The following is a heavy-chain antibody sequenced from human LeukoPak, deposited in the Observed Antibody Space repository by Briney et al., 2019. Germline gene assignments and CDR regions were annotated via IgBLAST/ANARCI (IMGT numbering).Heavy chain of an antibody. J-gene: IGHJ4*02. D-gene: IGHD3-10*01. V-gene: IGHV3-21*01. Sequence: PGGSLRLSCAASGLTFSSYSVNWVRQAPGKGLEWVSSISSSSNYIYYADSVKGRFTISRDNAKNSLYLQMDSLRAEDTAVYYCARVPHAMVRGVIITEFYFDYWGQGTLVTVSS. CDR2: ISSSSNYI. CDR3: ARVPHAMVRGVIITEFYFDY. CDR1: GLTFSSYS.